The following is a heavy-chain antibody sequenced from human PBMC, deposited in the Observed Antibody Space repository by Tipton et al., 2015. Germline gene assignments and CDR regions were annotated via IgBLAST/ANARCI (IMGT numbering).Heavy chain of an antibody. CDR3: AKEGHSSGSYTSRGTYFDY. CDR1: GFSLRNYV. J-gene: IGHJ4*02. V-gene: IGHV3-23*04. Sequence: QLVQSGGDLVQPGGSLRLSCVVSGFSLRNYVMAWVRQAPGKGLEWVSGISASGGRTYYADSVRGRFTISRDNSKSTLYLQMDSLRAEDTAVYYCAKEGHSSGSYTSRGTYFDYWGQGTLVTVSS. D-gene: IGHD6-19*01. CDR2: ISASGGRT.